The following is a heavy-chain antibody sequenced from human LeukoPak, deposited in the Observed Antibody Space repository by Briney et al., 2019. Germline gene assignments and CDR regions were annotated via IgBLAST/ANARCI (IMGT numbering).Heavy chain of an antibody. J-gene: IGHJ4*02. CDR2: ISGSGDDT. Sequence: GRSLRLSCAASGFIFSSYDMYWVRQAPGKGLEWVSTISGSGDDTYYADSVKGRFTISRDNSKNTLYLQMNGLRAEDTAVYYCAKFRSPIAVAGNAIDCWGQGTLVTVSS. CDR3: AKFRSPIAVAGNAIDC. CDR1: GFIFSSYD. D-gene: IGHD6-19*01. V-gene: IGHV3-23*01.